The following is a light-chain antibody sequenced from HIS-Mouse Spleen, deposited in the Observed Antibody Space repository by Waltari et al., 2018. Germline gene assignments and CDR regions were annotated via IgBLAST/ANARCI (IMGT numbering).Light chain of an antibody. CDR3: NSRDSSGNHWV. J-gene: IGLJ3*02. V-gene: IGLV3-19*01. CDR1: SLSSYY. Sequence: SSELTQDPAVSVALGQTVRIHCQGDSLSSYYSSWYQQKPGQAPVLVIYGKNNRPSGIPDRFSGSSSGNTASLTITGAQAEDEADYYCNSRDSSGNHWVFGGGTKLTVL. CDR2: GKN.